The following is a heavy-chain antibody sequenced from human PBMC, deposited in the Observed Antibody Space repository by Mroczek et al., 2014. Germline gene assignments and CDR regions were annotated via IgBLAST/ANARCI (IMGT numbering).Heavy chain of an antibody. CDR1: GFTLRSFG. CDR3: TDLTTLDN. V-gene: IGHV3-30*03. Sequence: QVQLVQSGGDVVQPGRSLRLSCVASGFTLRSFGMHWVRQAPGKGLEWVAIISYDGSDTDYADSVKGRFTISRDNSKNALYLQMNSLRAEDTAIYYCTDLTTLDNWGQGTLVTVSS. D-gene: IGHD1-1*01. CDR2: ISYDGSDT. J-gene: IGHJ4*02.